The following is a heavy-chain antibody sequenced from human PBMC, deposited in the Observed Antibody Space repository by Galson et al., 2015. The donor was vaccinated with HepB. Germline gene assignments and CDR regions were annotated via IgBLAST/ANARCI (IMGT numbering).Heavy chain of an antibody. J-gene: IGHJ4*02. Sequence: SLRLSCAASGFTFINYGMHWVRQAPGKGLEWVAVISYDGSNKYYADSVKGRFTISRDNSKNTLYLQMNSLRAEDTAVYCCAKSLMVRGVYYFDYWGQGTLVTVSS. V-gene: IGHV3-30*18. CDR3: AKSLMVRGVYYFDY. CDR1: GFTFINYG. D-gene: IGHD3-10*01. CDR2: ISYDGSNK.